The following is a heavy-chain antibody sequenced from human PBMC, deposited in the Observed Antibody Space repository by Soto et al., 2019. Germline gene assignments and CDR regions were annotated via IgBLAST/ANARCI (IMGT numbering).Heavy chain of an antibody. J-gene: IGHJ5*02. CDR3: ARDSLGHCSGGSCYSSNVFDL. D-gene: IGHD2-15*01. Sequence: QVQLVESGGGVVQPGRSLGLSCAASGFTFSTFGFHWVRQAPGKGLEWVAGISFDGSSKSYADSVKGRFTISRDNSKNTLYMQMNSLRAEDTAVYYCARDSLGHCSGGSCYSSNVFDLWGQGTLVTVSS. CDR2: ISFDGSSK. CDR1: GFTFSTFG. V-gene: IGHV3-30-3*01.